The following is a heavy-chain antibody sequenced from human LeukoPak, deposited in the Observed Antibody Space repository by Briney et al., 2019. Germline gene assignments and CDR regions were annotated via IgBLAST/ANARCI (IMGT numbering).Heavy chain of an antibody. CDR3: ARNNGMDV. Sequence: GGSLRLSRAASGFALSSHWMTWVRQVPGRGPEWVADVNRDGSETYYLDSVKGRFTISKDNAKNSLYLQMNSLRAEDTALYHCARNNGMDVWGQGTTVIVSS. CDR1: GFALSSHW. CDR2: VNRDGSET. V-gene: IGHV3-7*03. J-gene: IGHJ6*02.